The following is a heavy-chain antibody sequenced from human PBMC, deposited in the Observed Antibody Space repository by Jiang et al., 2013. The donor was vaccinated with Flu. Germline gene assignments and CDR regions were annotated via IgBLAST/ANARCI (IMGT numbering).Heavy chain of an antibody. D-gene: IGHD3-3*01. CDR1: GFSLSTSGMC. CDR2: IDWNDDK. J-gene: IGHJ6*02. Sequence: KPTQTLTLTCTFSGFSLSTSGMCVSWIRQPPGKAPEWLARIDWNDDKYYSTSLKTRLTISKDTSKNQVVLTMANMDPVDTATYYCARIRRFPPLEYGMDVWGQGTTVTVSS. V-gene: IGHV2-70*11. CDR3: ARIRRFPPLEYGMDV.